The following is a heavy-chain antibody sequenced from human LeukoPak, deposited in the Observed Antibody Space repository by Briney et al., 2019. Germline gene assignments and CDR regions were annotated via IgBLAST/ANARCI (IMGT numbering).Heavy chain of an antibody. CDR3: ATLNVMGGNAFDI. Sequence: ASVKVSCKASGYTFTGYYMHWVRQAPGQGPEWMGWINPNSGGTNYAQKFQGRVTMTRDTSISTAYMELSRLRSDDTAVYYCATLNVMGGNAFDIWGQGTMVTVSS. V-gene: IGHV1-2*02. CDR1: GYTFTGYY. J-gene: IGHJ3*02. CDR2: INPNSGGT.